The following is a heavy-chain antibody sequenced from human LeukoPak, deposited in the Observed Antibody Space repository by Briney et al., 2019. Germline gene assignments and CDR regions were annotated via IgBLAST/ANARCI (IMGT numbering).Heavy chain of an antibody. CDR3: ARWLGGSGSHFDY. V-gene: IGHV1-2*02. Sequence: AASVKVSCKASGYTFTSYYMHWVRQAPGQGLEWMGWINPNSGGTNYAQKFQGRVTMTRDTSISTAYMELSRLRSDDTAVYYCARWLGGSGSHFDYWGQGTLVTVSS. CDR1: GYTFTSYY. D-gene: IGHD3-10*01. CDR2: INPNSGGT. J-gene: IGHJ4*02.